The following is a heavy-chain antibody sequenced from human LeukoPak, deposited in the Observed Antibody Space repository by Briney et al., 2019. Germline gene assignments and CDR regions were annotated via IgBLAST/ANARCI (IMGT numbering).Heavy chain of an antibody. CDR1: VYTFTDYY. V-gene: IGHV1-2*02. CDR2: INHNSGGT. Sequence: ASVKVSCKASVYTFTDYYMHWVRQAPGQGLEWMGWINHNSGGTNYAQKFQGRVTMTRDASISTAYMELSRLRSDDTAVYYRAREGPIVGATHLVDYWGQGTLVTVSS. D-gene: IGHD1-26*01. J-gene: IGHJ4*02. CDR3: AREGPIVGATHLVDY.